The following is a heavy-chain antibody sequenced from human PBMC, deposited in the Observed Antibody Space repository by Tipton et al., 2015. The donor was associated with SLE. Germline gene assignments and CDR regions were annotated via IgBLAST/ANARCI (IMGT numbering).Heavy chain of an antibody. CDR3: ARQDGDYPDY. V-gene: IGHV4-59*08. CDR2: ISNSETT. CDR1: GGSISSHY. Sequence: TLSLTCTVSGGSISSHYWSWIRQAPGKGLEWIGYISNSETTNYNPSLKSRVTISVDTSKNQFSLKLSSVTAADTAVYYCARQDGDYPDYWGQGTLVTVSS. J-gene: IGHJ4*02. D-gene: IGHD4-17*01.